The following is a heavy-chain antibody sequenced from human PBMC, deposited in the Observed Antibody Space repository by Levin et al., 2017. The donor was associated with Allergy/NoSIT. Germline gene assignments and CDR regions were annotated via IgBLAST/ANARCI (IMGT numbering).Heavy chain of an antibody. J-gene: IGHJ5*02. CDR3: AGGPCSGGVCNMGDWFDP. D-gene: IGHD2-8*02. CDR1: GFTFNTYN. V-gene: IGHV3-21*01. CDR2: ISSSAAYI. Sequence: GESLKISCAASGFTFNTYNMNWVRQAPGKGLEWVSSISSSAAYIHYTDSVKGRVTISRDNAKNSLYLQISRLRAEDTAVYYCAGGPCSGGVCNMGDWFDPWGQGTLVTVSS.